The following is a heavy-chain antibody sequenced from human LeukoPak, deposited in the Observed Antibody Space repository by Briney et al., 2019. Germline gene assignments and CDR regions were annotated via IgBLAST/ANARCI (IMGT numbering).Heavy chain of an antibody. D-gene: IGHD2-2*01. CDR2: IYYSGST. V-gene: IGHV4-31*03. CDR1: GGSISSCGYY. J-gene: IGHJ5*02. Sequence: SQTLSLTCTVSGGSISSCGYYWSWIRQHPGKGLEWIGYIYYSGSTYYNPSLKSRVTISVDTSKNQFSLKLSSVTAADTAVYYCARAEAAASGCWFDPWGQGTLVTVSS. CDR3: ARAEAAASGCWFDP.